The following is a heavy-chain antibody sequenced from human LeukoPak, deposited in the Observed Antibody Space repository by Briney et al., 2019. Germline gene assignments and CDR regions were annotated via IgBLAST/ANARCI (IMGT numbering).Heavy chain of an antibody. J-gene: IGHJ3*02. V-gene: IGHV4-39*07. CDR3: ARDRGYYDSSGYVHDAFDI. CDR2: IYYSGST. CDR1: GGSISSSSYY. Sequence: PSETLSLTCTVSGGSISSSSYYWGWIRQPPGKGLEWIGSIYYSGSTYYNPSLKSRVTISVDTSKNQFSLKLSSVTAADTAGYYCARDRGYYDSSGYVHDAFDIWGQGTMVTVSS. D-gene: IGHD3-22*01.